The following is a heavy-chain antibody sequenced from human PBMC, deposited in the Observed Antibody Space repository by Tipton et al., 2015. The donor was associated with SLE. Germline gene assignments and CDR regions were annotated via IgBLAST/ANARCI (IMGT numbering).Heavy chain of an antibody. D-gene: IGHD6-19*01. J-gene: IGHJ6*03. CDR3: ARLGWSRGSDYYYRDV. CDR1: GGTFSSYT. CDR2: IIPILGIA. Sequence: QSGPEVKKPWSSVKVSCKASGGTFSSYTISWVRQAPGQGLEWMGRIIPILGIANYAQKFQGRATITADKSTSTAYMELSSLRSEDTAVYYCARLGWSRGSDYYYRDVWCKGSTGTVSS. V-gene: IGHV1-69*02.